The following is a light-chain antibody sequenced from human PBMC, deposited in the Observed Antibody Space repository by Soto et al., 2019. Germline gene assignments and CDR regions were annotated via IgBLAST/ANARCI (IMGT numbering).Light chain of an antibody. CDR2: GAS. V-gene: IGKV3-20*01. Sequence: EIVLTQSPGTLSLSPGERATLSCRAIQSVTSNYLAWYQQKPGPAPRLLIYGASSRATGIPDRFSGSGSGTDFTLTITRLEPEDSAMYYCQQYGSSGGITFGHGTRLEIK. CDR3: QQYGSSGGIT. J-gene: IGKJ5*01. CDR1: QSVTSNY.